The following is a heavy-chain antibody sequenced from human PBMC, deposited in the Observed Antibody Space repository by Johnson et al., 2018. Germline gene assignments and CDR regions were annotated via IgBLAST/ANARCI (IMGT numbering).Heavy chain of an antibody. D-gene: IGHD3-3*01. CDR1: ELTFSSYE. J-gene: IGHJ6*04. V-gene: IGHV3-30*03. CDR2: ISPDGRYK. Sequence: VQLLESGGGVVQPKRSLRLSCAASELTFSSYEMHWVRPAPGKGLEWMAVISPDGRYKYDADSVKGRIIISRDNSKKTLYVKMNSLRPEDTAVYYCATGGYRRSGPPDVWGKGTTVTVSS. CDR3: ATGGYRRSGPPDV.